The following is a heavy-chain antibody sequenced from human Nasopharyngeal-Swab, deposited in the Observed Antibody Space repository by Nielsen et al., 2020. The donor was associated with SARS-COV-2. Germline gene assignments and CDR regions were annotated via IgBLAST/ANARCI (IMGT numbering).Heavy chain of an antibody. CDR2: IDAGGGNT. V-gene: IGHV3-23*01. J-gene: IGHJ4*02. Sequence: LTCAASRFSFSTYAMTWVRQAPGTGLEWVSTIDAGGGNTWYADSVKGRFTISRDNSKSTLYLQMNSLRADDTALYYCADPPFSEYWGQGTLVTVSS. CDR1: RFSFSTYA. CDR3: ADPPFSEY.